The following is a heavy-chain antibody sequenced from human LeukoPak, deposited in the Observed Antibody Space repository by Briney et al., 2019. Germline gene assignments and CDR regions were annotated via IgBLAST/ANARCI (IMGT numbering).Heavy chain of an antibody. CDR1: GFTFSNAW. J-gene: IGHJ6*02. Sequence: GGSLRLSCAASGFTFSNAWIGWVRQAPGKGLERVGRIKRKTGGRPADSAAGVKGRFTISRDDSKHTLYLHMNSLKTEYTGVYYCTSPSSPYYDYKMDVWGQGTTVTVSS. CDR2: IKRKTGGRPA. V-gene: IGHV3-15*01. CDR3: TSPSSPYYDYKMDV.